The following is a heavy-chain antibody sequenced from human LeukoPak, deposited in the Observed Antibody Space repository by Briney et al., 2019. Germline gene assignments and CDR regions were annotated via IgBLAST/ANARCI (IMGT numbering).Heavy chain of an antibody. CDR3: ASWSAVTTRAFDY. V-gene: IGHV3-11*03. J-gene: IGHJ4*02. CDR1: GFTFSDYY. D-gene: IGHD4-17*01. Sequence: GGSLRLSCAASGFTFSDYYMSWIRQAPGKGLEWFSSICSSSGYTNYADSVKGRFTISRDNAKNSLYLQMNSLRAEDTAVYYCASWSAVTTRAFDYWGQGTLVTVSS. CDR2: ICSSSGYT.